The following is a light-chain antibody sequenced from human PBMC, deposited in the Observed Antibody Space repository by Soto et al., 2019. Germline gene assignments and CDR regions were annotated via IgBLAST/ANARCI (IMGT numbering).Light chain of an antibody. J-gene: IGLJ2*01. CDR1: ELGDKF. CDR2: QDT. CDR3: QVWDSGTVV. Sequence: SYELTQPPSVSVSPGQTASIPCSGDELGDKFVCWYQQKPGQSPILVIYQDTKRPSGIPERFSGSNSGNTATLTISGTQAMDESDYYCQVWDSGTVVFGGGTKLTVL. V-gene: IGLV3-1*01.